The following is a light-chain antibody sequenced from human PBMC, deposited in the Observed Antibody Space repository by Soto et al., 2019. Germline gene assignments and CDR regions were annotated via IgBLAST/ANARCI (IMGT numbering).Light chain of an antibody. V-gene: IGKV3-20*01. CDR3: QQYGRSPMFT. J-gene: IGKJ2*01. CDR2: GAS. CDR1: QSVSSKY. Sequence: EIVLTQSPGTLSLSPGERATLSCRASQSVSSKYLAWYQQKPGQAPRLLIYGASRGAAGIPDWCSGCGAGTDFTLIISRLEPEDFAVYFCQQYGRSPMFTFGLGTKLEIK.